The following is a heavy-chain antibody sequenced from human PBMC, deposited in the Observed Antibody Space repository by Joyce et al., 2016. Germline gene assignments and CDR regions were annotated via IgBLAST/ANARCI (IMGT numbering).Heavy chain of an antibody. CDR2: ISSDGRNK. CDR1: GFSFSQFS. CDR3: ARGTTVTRMGNWFDP. D-gene: IGHD4-17*01. Sequence: QVQLVESGGGMGQPGRSLTLSCAASGFSFSQFSMVWIRQAPGKGLEWAAVISSDGRNKYYADSAKGRFIISRDNSKNTLNLQMTGLRSDDTGVYYCARGTTVTRMGNWFDPWGQGTLVTVSS. J-gene: IGHJ5*02. V-gene: IGHV3-30*04.